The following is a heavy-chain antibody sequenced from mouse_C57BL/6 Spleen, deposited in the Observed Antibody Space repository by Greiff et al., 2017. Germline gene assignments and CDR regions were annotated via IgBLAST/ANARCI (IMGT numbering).Heavy chain of an antibody. J-gene: IGHJ3*01. D-gene: IGHD1-1*01. CDR1: GYTFTSYW. V-gene: IGHV1-64*01. Sequence: QVQLQQPWAELVKPGASVKLSCKASGYTFTSYWMHWVKQRPGQGLEWIGMIHPNSGSTNYNEKFKSKATLTVDKSSSTAYMQLSSLTSEDSAVYYCARGNYYGSSYVWFAYWGQGTLVTVSA. CDR3: ARGNYYGSSYVWFAY. CDR2: IHPNSGST.